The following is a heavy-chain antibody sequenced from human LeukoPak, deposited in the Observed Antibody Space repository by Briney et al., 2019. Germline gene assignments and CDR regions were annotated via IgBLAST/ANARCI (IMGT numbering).Heavy chain of an antibody. CDR2: ISYDGSNK. J-gene: IGHJ4*02. CDR1: GFTFSSYG. Sequence: PGRSLRLSCAASGFTFSSYGMHWVRQAPGKGLEWVAVISYDGSNKYYADSVKGRFTISRDNSKNTLYLQMNSLRAEDTAVYYCAKGTGGGGYDILTGYYAPDYWGQGTLVTVSS. V-gene: IGHV3-30*18. CDR3: AKGTGGGGYDILTGYYAPDY. D-gene: IGHD3-9*01.